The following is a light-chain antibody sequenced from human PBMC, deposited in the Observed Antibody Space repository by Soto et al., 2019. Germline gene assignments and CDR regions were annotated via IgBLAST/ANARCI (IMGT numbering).Light chain of an antibody. V-gene: IGKV1-39*01. CDR1: QSITTF. CDR3: QQAYGAPPT. CDR2: AAS. Sequence: DIQVTQSPSSLSASVGDRVTITCRASQSITTFLNWYQQKPGNAPKLLIYAASSLQTGVPSRFSGSGSGSDFTLTISSLHREDFATYYCQQAYGAPPTFGQGTKVDIK. J-gene: IGKJ1*01.